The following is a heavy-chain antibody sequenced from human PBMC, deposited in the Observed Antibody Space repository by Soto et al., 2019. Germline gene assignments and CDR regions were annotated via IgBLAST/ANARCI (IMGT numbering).Heavy chain of an antibody. D-gene: IGHD3-22*01. V-gene: IGHV4-30-4*01. CDR1: GGSINSGDHY. Sequence: QVQLQESGPGLVKPSQTLSLTCTVSGGSINSGDHYWSWIRQPPGKGLEWIGYIYNSGSTYTNPSLQSRVIISLDTSKNRLSLNLNSVTAADTAVYYRARATYYFDTDGYYYVFDSWGQGTLVAVSS. CDR3: ARATYYFDTDGYYYVFDS. J-gene: IGHJ4*02. CDR2: IYNSGST.